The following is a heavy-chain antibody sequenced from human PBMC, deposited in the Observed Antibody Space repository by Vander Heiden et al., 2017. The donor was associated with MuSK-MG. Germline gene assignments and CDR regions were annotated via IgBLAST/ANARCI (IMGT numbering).Heavy chain of an antibody. CDR3: ARDKRFGELEDYYYMDV. CDR1: GGTFSSYA. CDR2: IIPIFGTA. D-gene: IGHD3-10*01. J-gene: IGHJ6*03. V-gene: IGHV1-69*01. Sequence: QVQLVQSGAEVKKPGSSVKVSCKASGGTFSSYAISWVRQAPGQGLEWMGGIIPIFGTANYAQKFQGRVTITADESTSTAYMELSSLRSEDTAVYYCARDKRFGELEDYYYMDVWGKGTTVTVSS.